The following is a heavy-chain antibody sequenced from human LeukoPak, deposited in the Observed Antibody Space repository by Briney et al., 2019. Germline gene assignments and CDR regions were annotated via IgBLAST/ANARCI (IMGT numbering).Heavy chain of an antibody. D-gene: IGHD6-19*01. Sequence: SETLSLTCTVSGDSIGNYYWTWIRQPPGKGLEWIGYIFYSGDTNYNPSLRSRVSISVDTSKNQFSLKLRSVTAADAAVYYCARNSGWYGVSWGQGTLVTVSS. V-gene: IGHV4-59*01. CDR2: IFYSGDT. CDR3: ARNSGWYGVS. CDR1: GDSIGNYY. J-gene: IGHJ4*02.